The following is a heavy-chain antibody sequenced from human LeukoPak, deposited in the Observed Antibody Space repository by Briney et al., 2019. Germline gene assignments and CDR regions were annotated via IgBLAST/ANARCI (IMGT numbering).Heavy chain of an antibody. D-gene: IGHD3-10*01. CDR1: GFTFSSYA. J-gene: IGHJ4*02. V-gene: IGHV3-23*01. CDR3: AKNGPVGTGYGSGSYYIDY. CDR2: ISGSGGST. Sequence: GGSLRLSCAASGFTFSSYAMSWVRQAPGKGLEWVSAISGSGGSTYYADSVKGRFTISRDNSKNTLYLQMNSLRAEDTAVYYCAKNGPVGTGYGSGSYYIDYWGQGTLVTVSS.